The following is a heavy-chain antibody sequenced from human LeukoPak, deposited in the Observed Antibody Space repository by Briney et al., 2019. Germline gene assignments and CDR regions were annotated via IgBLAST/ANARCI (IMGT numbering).Heavy chain of an antibody. V-gene: IGHV1-69*13. CDR3: ARGIRYFDWSSPDY. CDR2: IIPIFGTA. D-gene: IGHD3-9*01. Sequence: ASVKVSCKASGYTFTSYAISWVRQAPGQGLEWMGGIIPIFGTANYARKFQGRVTITADESTSTAYMELSSLRSEDTAVYYCARGIRYFDWSSPDYWGQGTLVTVSS. CDR1: GYTFTSYA. J-gene: IGHJ4*02.